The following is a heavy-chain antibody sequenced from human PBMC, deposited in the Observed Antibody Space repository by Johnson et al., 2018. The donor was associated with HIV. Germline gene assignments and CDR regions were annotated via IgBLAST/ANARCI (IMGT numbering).Heavy chain of an antibody. D-gene: IGHD3-22*01. CDR3: ARDGPHFFDSSGVRDDAFDI. Sequence: VQLVESGGGLVEPGGSLRLSCAASGFTFSSYAMSWVRQAPGRGLEWVSAISGGGGSTYYADSVQGRFTLSRDNSQNMVYLQMNSLRAEDTAVYYCARDGPHFFDSSGVRDDAFDIWGPGTIVTVSS. J-gene: IGHJ3*02. V-gene: IGHV3-23*04. CDR2: ISGGGGST. CDR1: GFTFSSYA.